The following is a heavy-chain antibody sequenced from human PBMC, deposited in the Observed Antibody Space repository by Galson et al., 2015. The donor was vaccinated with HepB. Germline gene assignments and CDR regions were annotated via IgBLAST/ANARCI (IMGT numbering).Heavy chain of an antibody. CDR2: IKSKTDGGTI. CDR3: TTDGGGRNTEPQQFDY. D-gene: IGHD3-16*01. J-gene: IGHJ4*02. Sequence: SLRLSCAASGFTFSHAWMSWVRQAPGKGLEWVGRIKSKTDGGTIDFAAPVKGRFIISRDDSKNTLYLQMNSLKTEDTAVYYCTTDGGGRNTEPQQFDYWGQGTLVTVSS. CDR1: GFTFSHAW. V-gene: IGHV3-15*01.